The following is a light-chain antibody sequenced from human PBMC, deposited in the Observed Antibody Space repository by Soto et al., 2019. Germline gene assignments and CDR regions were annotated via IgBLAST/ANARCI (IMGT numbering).Light chain of an antibody. CDR3: SSYTSSSTRV. CDR1: SSDVGGYNY. CDR2: DVS. J-gene: IGLJ1*01. V-gene: IGLV2-14*01. Sequence: QSALTQPASVSGSPGQSITISCTGTSSDVGGYNYVSWYLQHPGKAPKLVIFDVSDRPSGVSNRFSGSKSGNTASLTISGLQAEDEADYYCSSYTSSSTRVFGTGTKLTVL.